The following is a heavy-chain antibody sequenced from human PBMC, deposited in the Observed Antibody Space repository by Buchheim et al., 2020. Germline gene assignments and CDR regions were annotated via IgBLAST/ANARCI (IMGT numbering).Heavy chain of an antibody. CDR1: GYTFTTYD. J-gene: IGHJ4*02. D-gene: IGHD6-19*01. V-gene: IGHV1-3*04. CDR2: INTGNGNP. Sequence: QVQVVQSGAEVKKPGASVKVSCKASGYTFTTYDLHWVYQAPGQRLEYLGWINTGNGNPEFSQKFRGRVTITRDTSASTAYMELNNLRSEDTGVYYCAISRGWWALDYLGQGTL. CDR3: AISRGWWALDY.